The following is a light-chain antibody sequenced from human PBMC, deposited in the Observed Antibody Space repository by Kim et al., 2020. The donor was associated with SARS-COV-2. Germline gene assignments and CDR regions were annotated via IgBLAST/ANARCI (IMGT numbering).Light chain of an antibody. V-gene: IGLV1-44*01. Sequence: ELTQPPSASGTPGQRVIISCSGSTSNIGSNNVNWYQQIPGTAPKLLIYSDDQRPSGVPDRFSGSKSGTSASLAISGLQSDDEADYYCAAWDDSLTALFGGGTKVTVL. CDR3: AAWDDSLTAL. J-gene: IGLJ2*01. CDR1: TSNIGSNN. CDR2: SDD.